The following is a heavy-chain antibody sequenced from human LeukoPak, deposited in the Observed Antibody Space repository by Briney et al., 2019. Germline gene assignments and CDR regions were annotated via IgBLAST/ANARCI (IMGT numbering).Heavy chain of an antibody. CDR1: GVSISSYY. Sequence: SETLSLTCAVSGVSISSYYWSWIRQPPGKGLEWIGYIYYSGSTRYNPSLKSRVTISVDTSKNQFSLKLSSVTAADTAVYYCAREVGLSYGGNSDYWGQGTLVTVSS. V-gene: IGHV4-59*12. CDR3: AREVGLSYGGNSDY. J-gene: IGHJ4*02. D-gene: IGHD4-23*01. CDR2: IYYSGST.